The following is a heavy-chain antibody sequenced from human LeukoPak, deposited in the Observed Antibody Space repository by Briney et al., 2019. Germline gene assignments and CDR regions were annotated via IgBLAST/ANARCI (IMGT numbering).Heavy chain of an antibody. CDR1: GYSFTNYY. CDR3: ARLSSGSYVY. CDR2: INPGGGST. D-gene: IGHD3-10*02. V-gene: IGHV1-46*01. J-gene: IGHJ4*02. Sequence: ASVKVSCKASGYSFTNYYLHWVRQAPGQGFEWMGIINPGGGSTTYAQKFQGRVTMTRDTSTSTVYMELSSLRSEDTAVYYCARLSSGSYVYWGRGTLVTVSS.